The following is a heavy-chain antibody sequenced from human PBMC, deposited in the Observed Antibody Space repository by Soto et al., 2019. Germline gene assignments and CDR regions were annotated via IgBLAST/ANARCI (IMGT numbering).Heavy chain of an antibody. Sequence: QTLSLTCAISGDSVSSNSAAWNWIRQSPSRGLEWLGRTYYRSKWYNDYAVSVKSRITINPDTSKNQFSLQLNSVTPEDTAVYYCARGTIRSITMVRGVHYFDYWGQGTLVTVSS. J-gene: IGHJ4*02. CDR1: GDSVSSNSAA. V-gene: IGHV6-1*01. CDR2: TYYRSKWYN. CDR3: ARGTIRSITMVRGVHYFDY. D-gene: IGHD3-10*01.